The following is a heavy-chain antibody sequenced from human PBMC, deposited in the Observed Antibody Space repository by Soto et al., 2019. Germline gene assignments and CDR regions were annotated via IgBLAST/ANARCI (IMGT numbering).Heavy chain of an antibody. D-gene: IGHD7-27*01. J-gene: IGHJ4*02. CDR1: GFTFTIFA. CDR2: ISGSGGST. V-gene: IGHV3-23*01. Sequence: GGSLRLSCAASGFTFTIFAMSWVRQSPGKGLEWVSTISGSGGSTYYADAVKGRFTISRDNSMGTLYLQMKSLRVEDTAIYYCAKEVSLGSTVDLGYWGQGTLVTVSS. CDR3: AKEVSLGSTVDLGY.